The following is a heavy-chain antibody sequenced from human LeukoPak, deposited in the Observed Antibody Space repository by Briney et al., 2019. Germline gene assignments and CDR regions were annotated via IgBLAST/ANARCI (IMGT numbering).Heavy chain of an antibody. V-gene: IGHV3-7*01. J-gene: IGHJ3*01. Sequence: GGSLRLSCAASGFTFSNAWMSWVRQAPGKGLEWVGSIKDDGSETYHVDSVKGRFTIARDNTKNSLRLQMNSLRVEDTAVYYCARALLLPIVTTLNEHAFDLWGQGTMVTVSS. CDR1: GFTFSNAW. CDR3: ARALLLPIVTTLNEHAFDL. D-gene: IGHD3-16*02. CDR2: IKDDGSET.